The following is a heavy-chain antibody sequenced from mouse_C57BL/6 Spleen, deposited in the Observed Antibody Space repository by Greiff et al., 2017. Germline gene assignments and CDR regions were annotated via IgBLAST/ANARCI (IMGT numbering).Heavy chain of an antibody. D-gene: IGHD1-1*01. V-gene: IGHV1-82*01. CDR1: GYAFSSSW. Sequence: QVQLKQSGPELVKPGASVKISCKASGYAFSSSWMNWVKQRPGKGLEWIGRIYPGDGDTNYNGKFKGKATLTADKSSSTAYMQLSSLTSEDSAVYFCARDGSSPYYAMDDWGQGTSVTVSS. CDR2: IYPGDGDT. J-gene: IGHJ4*01. CDR3: ARDGSSPYYAMDD.